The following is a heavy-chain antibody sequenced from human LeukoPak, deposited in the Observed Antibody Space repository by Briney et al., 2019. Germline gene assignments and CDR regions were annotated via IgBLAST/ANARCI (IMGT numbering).Heavy chain of an antibody. J-gene: IGHJ4*02. V-gene: IGHV7-4-1*02. D-gene: IGHD6-19*01. CDR3: ARSPGIAVAGNTHDFDY. Sequence: ASVKVSCKASGYTFTSYAMNWVRQAPGQGLEWMGWINTNTGNPTYAQGFTGRFVFSLDTSVSTAYPQISSLKAEDTAVYYCARSPGIAVAGNTHDFDYWGQGTLVTVSS. CDR1: GYTFTSYA. CDR2: INTNTGNP.